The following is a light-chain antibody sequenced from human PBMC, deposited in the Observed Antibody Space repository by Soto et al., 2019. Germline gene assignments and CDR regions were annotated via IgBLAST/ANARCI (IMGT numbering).Light chain of an antibody. J-gene: IGLJ1*01. V-gene: IGLV2-14*01. Sequence: QSALTQPASVSGSPGQSITISCTGSSSDVGAYNYVSWYQHHPGKAPKLIIYEIYNRPSGVSSRFSGSKSGNTASLTISGLQAEDEAAYYCSSYTIRRLFVFGTGTQLTVL. CDR3: SSYTIRRLFV. CDR2: EIY. CDR1: SSDVGAYNY.